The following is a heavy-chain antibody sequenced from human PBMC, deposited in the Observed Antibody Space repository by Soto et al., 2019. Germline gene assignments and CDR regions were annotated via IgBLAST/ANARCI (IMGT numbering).Heavy chain of an antibody. Sequence: QVQLVESGGGVVQPGRSLRLSCAASGFTFSSYGMHWVRQAPGKGLEWVAVIWYDGSNKYYEDSVKGRFTISRDNSKNTLYLQMNSLRAEDTAVYYCARDAKLRNYYYGMDVWGQGTTVTVSS. CDR1: GFTFSSYG. J-gene: IGHJ6*02. CDR3: ARDAKLRNYYYGMDV. CDR2: IWYDGSNK. D-gene: IGHD5-12*01. V-gene: IGHV3-33*01.